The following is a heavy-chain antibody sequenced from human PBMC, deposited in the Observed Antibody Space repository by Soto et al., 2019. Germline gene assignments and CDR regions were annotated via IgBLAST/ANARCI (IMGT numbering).Heavy chain of an antibody. CDR2: INAGNGNT. CDR3: VRDVAYYYMDV. J-gene: IGHJ6*03. Sequence: ASVKVSCKASGYTFTSYAMHWVCQAPGQRLEWMGWINAGNGNTKYSQKFQGRVTITRDTSASTAYMELSSLRSEDTAVYYCVRDVAYYYMDVWGKGTTVTVSS. CDR1: GYTFTSYA. V-gene: IGHV1-3*01.